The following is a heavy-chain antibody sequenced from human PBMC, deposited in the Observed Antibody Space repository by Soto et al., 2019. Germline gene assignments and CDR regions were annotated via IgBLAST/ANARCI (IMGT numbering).Heavy chain of an antibody. Sequence: ASVKVSCKASGYTFTSYYMHWVRQAPGQGLEWMGIINPSGGSTSYAQKFQGRVTMTRDTSTSTVYMELSSLRSEDTAVYYCARRTGYYYGSGSYYQTGYYMDVWGKGTTVTVSS. J-gene: IGHJ6*03. CDR3: ARRTGYYYGSGSYYQTGYYMDV. D-gene: IGHD3-10*01. V-gene: IGHV1-46*03. CDR1: GYTFTSYY. CDR2: INPSGGST.